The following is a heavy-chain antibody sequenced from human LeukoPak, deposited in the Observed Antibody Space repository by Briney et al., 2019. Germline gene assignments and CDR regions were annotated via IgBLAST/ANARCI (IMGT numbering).Heavy chain of an antibody. D-gene: IGHD3-22*01. CDR3: ARSYYYDSSGYYSTDY. CDR2: INPNSGGT. Sequence: GASVKVSCKASGYTFTGYYMHWVRQAPGQELEWMGWINPNSGGTNYAQKFQGRVTMTRDTSISTAYMELSRLRSDDTAVYYCARSYYYDSSGYYSTDYWGQGTLVTVSS. CDR1: GYTFTGYY. V-gene: IGHV1-2*02. J-gene: IGHJ4*02.